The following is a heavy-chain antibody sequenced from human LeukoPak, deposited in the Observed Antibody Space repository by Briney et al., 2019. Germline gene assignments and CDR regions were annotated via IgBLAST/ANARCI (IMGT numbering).Heavy chain of an antibody. CDR1: GGSISSYY. D-gene: IGHD3-22*01. CDR2: IYYSGST. CDR3: ARHLYYDSSGYDAFDI. Sequence: SETLSLTCTVSGGSISSYYWSWVRQPPGKGLEWVGYIYYSGSTNYNPSLKSRVTISVDTSKNQFSLKLSSVTAADTAVYYCARHLYYDSSGYDAFDIWGQGTMVTVSS. V-gene: IGHV4-59*08. J-gene: IGHJ3*02.